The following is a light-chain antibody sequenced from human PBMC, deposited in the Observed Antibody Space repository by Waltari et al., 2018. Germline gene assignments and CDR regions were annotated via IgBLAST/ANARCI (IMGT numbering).Light chain of an antibody. V-gene: IGLV3-25*03. CDR2: NDK. J-gene: IGLJ2*01. Sequence: SYDLTQSPSVSVSPGQTARITCSGDALPKQYGYWYQQKSGQAPVLMIFNDKERPSGIPERFSGSSSGTTVTLTISGVQAEDEADYYGQSVDSSATYVIFGGGTKLTVL. CDR1: ALPKQY. CDR3: QSVDSSATYVI.